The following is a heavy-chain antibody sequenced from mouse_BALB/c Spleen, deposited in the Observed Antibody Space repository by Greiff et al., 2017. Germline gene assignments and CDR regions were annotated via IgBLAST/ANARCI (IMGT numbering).Heavy chain of an antibody. Sequence: VQLQQSGPELVKPGASVKISCKASGYAFSSSWMNWVKQRPGQGLEWIGRIYPGDGDTNYNGKFKGKATLTADKSSSTAYMQLSSLTSVDSAVYFCARTNSYAMDYWGQGTSVTVSS. J-gene: IGHJ4*01. CDR3: ARTNSYAMDY. V-gene: IGHV1-82*01. CDR2: IYPGDGDT. CDR1: GYAFSSSW.